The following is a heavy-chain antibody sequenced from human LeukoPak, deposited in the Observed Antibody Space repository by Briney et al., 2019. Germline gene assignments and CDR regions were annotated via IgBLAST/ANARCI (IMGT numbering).Heavy chain of an antibody. D-gene: IGHD1-1*01. CDR3: AREGTAGTNLNWFDP. V-gene: IGHV4-59*01. J-gene: IGHJ5*02. CDR2: ISYSGST. Sequence: SETRSLTCTVSGGSISSYYWSWIRQPPGKGLEWIGYISYSGSTNFNPSLKSRVTISVDTSKNQFSLKLSSVTAADTAVYYCAREGTAGTNLNWFDPWGQGTLVTISS. CDR1: GGSISSYY.